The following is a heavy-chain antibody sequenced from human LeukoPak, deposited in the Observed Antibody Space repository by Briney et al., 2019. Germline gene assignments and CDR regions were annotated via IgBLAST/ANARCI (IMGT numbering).Heavy chain of an antibody. J-gene: IGHJ5*02. CDR3: AREEVRGVIYNWFDP. CDR1: GYTFTGYY. Sequence: ASVKVSCKASGYTFTGYYMHWVRQAPGQGLEWMGWINPNSGGTNYAQKFQGRVTMTRDTSISTAYMELSRLRSDDTAVYCCAREEVRGVIYNWFDPWGQGTLVTVSS. CDR2: INPNSGGT. V-gene: IGHV1-2*02. D-gene: IGHD3-10*01.